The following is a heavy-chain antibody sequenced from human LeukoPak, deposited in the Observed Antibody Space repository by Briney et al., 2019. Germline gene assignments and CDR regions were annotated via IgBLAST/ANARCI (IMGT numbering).Heavy chain of an antibody. Sequence: SGTLSLTCTVSGGSISSYYWSWIRQPPGKGLEWIGYIYYTGSTNYNPSLKSRVTISVDTSKNQFSLKLSSVTAADTAVYYCARQQLSQLYYFDNWGQGTLVTVSS. CDR1: GGSISSYY. CDR2: IYYTGST. D-gene: IGHD6-13*01. CDR3: ARQQLSQLYYFDN. J-gene: IGHJ4*02. V-gene: IGHV4-59*01.